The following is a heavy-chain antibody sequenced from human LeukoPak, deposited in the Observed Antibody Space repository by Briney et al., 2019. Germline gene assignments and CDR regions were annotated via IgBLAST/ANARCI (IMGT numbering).Heavy chain of an antibody. CDR3: ATLRVVWPGGLWFGEWIDASDI. V-gene: IGHV3-21*01. D-gene: IGHD3-10*01. J-gene: IGHJ3*02. CDR2: ISSSSSYI. CDR1: GFTFSSYS. Sequence: GGSVRLSCAAFGFTFSSYSMNWVRQAPGKGLEWVSSISSSSSYIYYADSVKGRVTITRDNAKNSVYLQLNSLRADDTAGYYRATLRVVWPGGLWFGEWIDASDIWGQGTMVTVYS.